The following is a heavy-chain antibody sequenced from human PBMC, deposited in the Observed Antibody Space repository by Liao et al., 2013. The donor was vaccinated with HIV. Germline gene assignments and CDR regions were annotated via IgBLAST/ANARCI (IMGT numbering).Heavy chain of an antibody. V-gene: IGHV4-39*07. CDR1: DGSISSRSYY. CDR2: INHSGST. CDR3: ARERIATRAWSWFDP. D-gene: IGHD6-13*01. Sequence: QLQLQESGPGLVKPSETLSLTCSVSDGSISSRSYYWGWIRQPPGKGLEWIGSINHSGSTNYNPSLKSRVTISVDTSKNQFFLKLSSVTAADTAVYYCARERIATRAWSWFDPVGPGNPGHRLL. J-gene: IGHJ5*02.